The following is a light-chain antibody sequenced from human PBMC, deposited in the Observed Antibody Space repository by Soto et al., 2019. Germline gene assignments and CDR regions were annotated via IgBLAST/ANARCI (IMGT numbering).Light chain of an antibody. Sequence: EIVLTQSPGTLSLSPGERATLSCRASQSVSSFYLAWYQHKPGQAPRLLVFGASTRATGIPARFSGSGSGTDFTLTISRLEPEDFAVYYCQQYGSSLWTFGQGTKVDIK. CDR2: GAS. CDR3: QQYGSSLWT. J-gene: IGKJ1*01. CDR1: QSVSSFY. V-gene: IGKV3-20*01.